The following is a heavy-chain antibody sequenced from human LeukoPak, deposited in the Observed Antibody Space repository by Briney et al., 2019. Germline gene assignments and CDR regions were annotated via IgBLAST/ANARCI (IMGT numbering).Heavy chain of an antibody. CDR2: MNPNSGNT. D-gene: IGHD6-13*01. V-gene: IGHV1-8*03. Sequence: ASVKVSCKASGYTFTSYGISWVRQATGQGLECMGWMNPNSGNTGYAQNFQGRVTITRNTSISTAYMELSSLRSEDTAVYYCARGSTSYYYYYYMDVWGKGATVTVSS. J-gene: IGHJ6*03. CDR3: ARGSTSYYYYYYMDV. CDR1: GYTFTSYG.